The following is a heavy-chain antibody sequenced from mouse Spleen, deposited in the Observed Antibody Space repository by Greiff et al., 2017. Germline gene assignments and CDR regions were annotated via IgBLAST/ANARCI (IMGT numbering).Heavy chain of an antibody. CDR3: ARSEIRHWYFDV. V-gene: IGHV1-82*01. CDR1: GYAFSSSW. Sequence: VQLQQSGPELVKPGASVKISCKASGYAFSSSWMNWVKQRPGQGLEWIGRIYPGDGDTNYNGKFKGKATLTADKSSSTAYMQLSSLTSVDSAVYFCARSEIRHWYFDVWGAGTTVTVSS. CDR2: IYPGDGDT. J-gene: IGHJ1*01.